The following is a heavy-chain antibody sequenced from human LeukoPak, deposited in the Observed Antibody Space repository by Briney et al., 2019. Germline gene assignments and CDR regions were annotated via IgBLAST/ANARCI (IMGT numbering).Heavy chain of an antibody. CDR1: GFTFNNYV. D-gene: IGHD1-1*01. Sequence: PGGSLRLSCEGSGFTFNNYVMNWVRQAPGKELEWVSGVSGRGSSTYYADSVKGRFTISRDNSQNTVYLQMKSLRAEDTAIYFCAKYTTPYYFDYWGQGILVTVSS. J-gene: IGHJ4*02. V-gene: IGHV3-23*01. CDR2: VSGRGSST. CDR3: AKYTTPYYFDY.